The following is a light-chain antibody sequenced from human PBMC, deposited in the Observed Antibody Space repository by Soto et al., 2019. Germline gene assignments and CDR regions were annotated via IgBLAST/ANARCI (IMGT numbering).Light chain of an antibody. Sequence: QSALTQPASVSGSPGQSITISCTGTSSDVGGYNYDSWYQQHPGKAPKLMIYEVSNRPSGVSNRFSGSKSGNTASLTISGLQAEDDADYYCSSYTSSSTRVFGGGTKLTVL. CDR1: SSDVGGYNY. J-gene: IGLJ3*02. V-gene: IGLV2-14*01. CDR3: SSYTSSSTRV. CDR2: EVS.